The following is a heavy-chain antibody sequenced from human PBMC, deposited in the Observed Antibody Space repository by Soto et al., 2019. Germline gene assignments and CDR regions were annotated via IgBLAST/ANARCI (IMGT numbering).Heavy chain of an antibody. J-gene: IGHJ6*02. V-gene: IGHV3-30*18. CDR3: AKWGLSAHGMDV. Sequence: QVQLVESGGGVVQPGRSLRLSCAASGYIFSNYGMHWVRQAPGKGLEGVAVTSYDGSKKYYADSVKGRFTISKDNSKNTVYLQMNSLRIEDTAVYYCAKWGLSAHGMDVWGQGTTVTVSS. CDR1: GYIFSNYG. CDR2: TSYDGSKK. D-gene: IGHD7-27*01.